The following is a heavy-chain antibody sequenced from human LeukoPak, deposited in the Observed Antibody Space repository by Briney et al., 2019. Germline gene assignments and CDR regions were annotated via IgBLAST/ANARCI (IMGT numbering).Heavy chain of an antibody. CDR2: ISSSGSTI. V-gene: IGHV3-48*03. Sequence: QPGGSLRLSCAASGFTFSSYEMNWVRQAPGKGLEWVSYISSSGSTIYYADSVKGRFTTSRDNAKNSLYLQMNSLRAEDTAVYYCAREAGGIDYWGQGTLVTVSS. CDR1: GFTFSSYE. CDR3: AREAGGIDY. J-gene: IGHJ4*02. D-gene: IGHD2-15*01.